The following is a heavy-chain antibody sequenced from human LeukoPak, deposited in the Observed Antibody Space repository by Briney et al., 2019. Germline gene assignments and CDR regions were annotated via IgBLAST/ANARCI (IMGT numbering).Heavy chain of an antibody. Sequence: GASVKVSCKASGYTFTNYAMNWVRQAPGQGLKWMGWINTNTGNPTYAQGFTGRFVFSLDTSVSTAYLQISSLKADDNAVYYCAREGDSSFGYFDYWGQGTLVTVSS. CDR3: AREGDSSFGYFDY. D-gene: IGHD6-13*01. J-gene: IGHJ4*02. CDR2: INTNTGNP. CDR1: GYTFTNYA. V-gene: IGHV7-4-1*02.